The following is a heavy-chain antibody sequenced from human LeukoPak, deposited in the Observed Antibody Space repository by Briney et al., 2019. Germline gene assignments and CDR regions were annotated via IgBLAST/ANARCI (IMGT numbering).Heavy chain of an antibody. D-gene: IGHD5-12*01. V-gene: IGHV1-2*02. J-gene: IGHJ4*02. Sequence: GASVKVSCKASGYTFTGYFMHWVRQAPGQGLEWMGWINPNSGGTNYAQKFQGRVTMTRETSISTAYMELSRLRSDDTAVYYCARSREWLRLLADYWGQGTLVTVSS. CDR3: ARSREWLRLLADY. CDR2: INPNSGGT. CDR1: GYTFTGYF.